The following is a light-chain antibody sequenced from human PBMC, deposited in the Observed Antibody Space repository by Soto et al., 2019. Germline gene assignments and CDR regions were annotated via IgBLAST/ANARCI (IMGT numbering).Light chain of an antibody. V-gene: IGKV1-5*01. CDR3: QQYHTYPWT. J-gene: IGKJ1*01. CDR1: QSVSID. Sequence: DIQMTQSPSTLSAYVGDRVTITCRASQSVSIDLAWYQQRPGKAPKLLIYGASSLQSGVPSRFSGSGSGTEFTLTISSLQPYDFVPYYCQQYHTYPWTFGQGTKVEFK. CDR2: GAS.